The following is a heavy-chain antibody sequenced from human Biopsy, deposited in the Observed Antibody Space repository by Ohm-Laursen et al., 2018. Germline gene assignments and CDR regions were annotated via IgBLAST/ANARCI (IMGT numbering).Heavy chain of an antibody. Sequence: SLRLSFSDSVFSDSSYDMNWVRQAPGKGLEWISYISETSSHIYDADSVMGRFTVARDIAKNSLYLQLYSLRIEDTAVYYCASDSTRRARGVCMDVWGQGTLVTVPS. CDR2: ISETSSHI. J-gene: IGHJ4*02. D-gene: IGHD6-6*01. CDR1: VFSDSSYD. CDR3: ASDSTRRARGVCMDV. V-gene: IGHV3-21*01.